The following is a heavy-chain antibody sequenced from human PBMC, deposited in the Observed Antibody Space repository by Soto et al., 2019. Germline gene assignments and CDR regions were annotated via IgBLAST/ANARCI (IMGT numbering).Heavy chain of an antibody. CDR1: GFTFSSYA. Sequence: LRLSCAASGFTFSSYAMHWVRQAPGKGLEWVALISYDGSDKDYADSVKGRFTISRDNSRNTLFLQMNSLRAEDTAVYYCARDYYKYYDSTGYYRSPAYWGQGPLVTVSS. CDR3: ARDYYKYYDSTGYYRSPAY. V-gene: IGHV3-30-3*01. CDR2: ISYDGSDK. D-gene: IGHD3-22*01. J-gene: IGHJ4*02.